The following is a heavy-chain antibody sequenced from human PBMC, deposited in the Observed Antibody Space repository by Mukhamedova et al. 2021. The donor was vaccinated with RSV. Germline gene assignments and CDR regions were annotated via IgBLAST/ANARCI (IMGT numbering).Heavy chain of an antibody. D-gene: IGHD5-24*01. V-gene: IGHV1-24*01. J-gene: IGHJ4*02. Sequence: QWYQRRVTMTEDTSTDTAYMELSSLRSEDTAVYYCATDRSAERDYYFDYWGQGTLVTVSS. CDR3: ATDRSAERDYYFDY.